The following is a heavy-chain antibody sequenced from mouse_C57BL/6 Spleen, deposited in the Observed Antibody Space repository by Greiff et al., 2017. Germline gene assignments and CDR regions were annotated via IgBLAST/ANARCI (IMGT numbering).Heavy chain of an antibody. Sequence: DVMLVESGGGLVQPGGSLKLSCAASGFTFSDYYMYWVRQTPEKRLEWVAYISNGGGSTYYPDTVKGRFTISRDNAKNTLYLQMSRLKSEDTAMYYCARLTTKGYFDYWGQGTTLTVSS. CDR1: GFTFSDYY. J-gene: IGHJ2*01. V-gene: IGHV5-12*01. CDR2: ISNGGGST. D-gene: IGHD1-1*01. CDR3: ARLTTKGYFDY.